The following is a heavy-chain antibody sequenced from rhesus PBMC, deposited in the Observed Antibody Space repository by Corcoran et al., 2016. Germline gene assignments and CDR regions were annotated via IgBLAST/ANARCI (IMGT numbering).Heavy chain of an antibody. J-gene: IGHJ4*01. CDR2: INPKKRFT. D-gene: IGHD2-2*01. Sequence: QVHLVQSGPELKKPGSSVKVACKASGYPFIDYHVQWVPHAPGQGLGCLRRINPKKRFTDYAQKFQGRVTVTRDTSPNTAYMERTSLRFEDTAVYYCAVISGYYDIDFWGQGALVTVSS. V-gene: IGHV1-138*01. CDR1: GYPFIDYH. CDR3: AVISGYYDIDF.